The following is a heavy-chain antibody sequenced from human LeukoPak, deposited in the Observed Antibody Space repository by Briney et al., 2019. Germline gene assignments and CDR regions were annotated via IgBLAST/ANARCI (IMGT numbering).Heavy chain of an antibody. CDR3: ARANWNDPYFDY. J-gene: IGHJ4*02. Sequence: PSETLSLTCTVFGGSISSRSYYWGWIRQPPGKGLEWIGSIYYSGSTYHNPSLKSRVTISVDTSKNQFSLKLSSVTAADTAVYYCARANWNDPYFDYWGQGTLVTVSS. D-gene: IGHD1-1*01. CDR1: GGSISSRSYY. CDR2: IYYSGST. V-gene: IGHV4-39*01.